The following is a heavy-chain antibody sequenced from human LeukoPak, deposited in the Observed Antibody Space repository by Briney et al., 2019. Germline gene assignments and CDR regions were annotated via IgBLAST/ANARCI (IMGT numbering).Heavy chain of an antibody. J-gene: IGHJ6*02. CDR2: IYPGDSDT. V-gene: IGHV5-51*01. D-gene: IGHD3-10*01. CDR1: GYSFTDYW. Sequence: GESLKISCQASGYSFTDYWIGWVRQVPGEGLEWMGIIYPGDSDTRYNPSFQGQVTISADKSIRTAYLQWSSLKASDTAMYYCARSDQLRWFGEARRPYYYGMDVWGQGIAVAVSS. CDR3: ARSDQLRWFGEARRPYYYGMDV.